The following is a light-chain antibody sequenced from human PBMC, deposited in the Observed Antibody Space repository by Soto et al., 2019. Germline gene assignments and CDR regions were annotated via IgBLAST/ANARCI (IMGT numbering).Light chain of an antibody. CDR2: EVR. CDR1: SSDVGGYNY. J-gene: IGLJ3*02. Sequence: QSLLTQPASVSGSPGQSITISCTGTSSDVGGYNYVSWYQQHPGKAPKLMIYEVRNRPSGVSNRFSGSKSGNTASLTVSGLQAEDEADYSCCSYAGTYTQWVFGGGTKLTVL. CDR3: CSYAGTYTQWV. V-gene: IGLV2-14*01.